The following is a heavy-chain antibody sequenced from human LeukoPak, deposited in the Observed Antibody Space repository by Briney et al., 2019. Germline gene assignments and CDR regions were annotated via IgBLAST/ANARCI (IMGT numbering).Heavy chain of an antibody. CDR2: ISYDGSNK. J-gene: IGHJ4*02. D-gene: IGHD3-3*01. CDR1: GFTFSSYG. V-gene: IGHV3-30*18. Sequence: GGSLRLSCAASGFTFSSYGMHWVRQAPGKGLEWVAVISYDGSNKYYADSVRGRFTISRDNSKNTLYLQMNSLRAEDTAVYYCAKGLRITIFGVVDYWGQGTLVTVSS. CDR3: AKGLRITIFGVVDY.